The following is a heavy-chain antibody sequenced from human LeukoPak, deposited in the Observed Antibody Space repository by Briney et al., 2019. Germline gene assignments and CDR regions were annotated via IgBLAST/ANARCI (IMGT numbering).Heavy chain of an antibody. D-gene: IGHD6-19*01. V-gene: IGHV3-23*01. Sequence: GGSLRLSCAASGFTFSSYAMSWVRQAPGKGLEGVSAISGSGGSTYYADSVKGRFTISRDNSKNTVYLQVNSLRAKDTAVYYCAKEGGAAAVAGLFDYWGQGTLVTVSS. CDR3: AKEGGAAAVAGLFDY. J-gene: IGHJ4*02. CDR1: GFTFSSYA. CDR2: ISGSGGST.